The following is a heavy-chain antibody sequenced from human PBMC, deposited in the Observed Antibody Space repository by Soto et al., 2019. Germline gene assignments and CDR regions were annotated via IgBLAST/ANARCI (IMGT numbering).Heavy chain of an antibody. CDR2: IIPIFGTA. D-gene: IGHD2-21*01. CDR1: GGTFNNYV. Sequence: QVQLVQSGAEVKKPGSSVKVSCRASGGTFNNYVINWVRQAPGQGLEWMAGIIPIFGTANYAQKFQGRVTITEDQSTSTAYMELNSLRSEDTAVYYCAGRCDGINCLRHFDYWGQGTLVTVSS. CDR3: AGRCDGINCLRHFDY. V-gene: IGHV1-69*01. J-gene: IGHJ4*02.